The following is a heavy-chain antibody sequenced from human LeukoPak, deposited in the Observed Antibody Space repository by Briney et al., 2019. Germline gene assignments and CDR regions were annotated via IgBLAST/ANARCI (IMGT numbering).Heavy chain of an antibody. J-gene: IGHJ5*02. D-gene: IGHD2-21*01. CDR1: GGSISSSSYY. V-gene: IGHV4-39*01. CDR3: AADCGGDCYSFDP. Sequence: SETLSLTCTVSGGSISSSSYYWGWIRQPPGKGLERIGSIYYSGSTYYNPSLKSRVTISVDTSKIQFSLKLSSVTAADTAVYYCAADCGGDCYSFDPWGQGTLVTVSS. CDR2: IYYSGST.